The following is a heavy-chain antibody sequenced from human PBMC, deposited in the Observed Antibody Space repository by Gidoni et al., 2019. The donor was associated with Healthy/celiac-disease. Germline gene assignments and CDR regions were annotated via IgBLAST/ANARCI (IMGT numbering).Heavy chain of an antibody. CDR1: GGSISSYY. D-gene: IGHD2-2*01. CDR2: IYYSGST. V-gene: IGHV4-59*01. Sequence: QVQLQESGPGLVKPSATLSLTCTVSGGSISSYYWSWIRQPPGKGLEWIGYIYYSGSTNYNPSLKSRVTISVDTSKNQFSLKLSSVTAADTAVYYCARYQGYCSSTSCPPYYYYGMDVWGQGTTVTVSS. CDR3: ARYQGYCSSTSCPPYYYYGMDV. J-gene: IGHJ6*02.